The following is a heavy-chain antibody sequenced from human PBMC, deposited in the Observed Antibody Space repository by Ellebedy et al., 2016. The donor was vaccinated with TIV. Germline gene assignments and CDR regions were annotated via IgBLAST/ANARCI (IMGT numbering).Heavy chain of an antibody. CDR3: ARGKTYFDLLTGPFDY. D-gene: IGHD3-9*01. V-gene: IGHV3-23*01. CDR2: VSGSGDNT. CDR1: GFTFSSYA. J-gene: IGHJ4*02. Sequence: GGSLRLXXAASGFTFSSYAINWVRQAPGKGLEWVSAVSGSGDNTYYADSVKGRFTISRDNSKNTLYLQMNSLRAEDTAIYYCARGKTYFDLLTGPFDYWGQGTLVTVSS.